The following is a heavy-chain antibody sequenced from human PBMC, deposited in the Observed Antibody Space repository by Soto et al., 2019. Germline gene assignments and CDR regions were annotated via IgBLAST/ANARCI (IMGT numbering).Heavy chain of an antibody. V-gene: IGHV3-9*01. CDR3: AKGGSVSFIAPAGSDNWFDP. CDR1: GFTFDDYA. Sequence: EVQLGESGGGLVRPGRSLRLSCAASGFTFDDYAMHWVRQLPGKGLEWGSGIYWNSGSVAYADSVKGRFIISRDNAKNHLFLQMNSLRADDTALYYCAKGGSVSFIAPAGSDNWFDPWGQGTLVTVSS. CDR2: IYWNSGSV. J-gene: IGHJ5*02. D-gene: IGHD6-13*01.